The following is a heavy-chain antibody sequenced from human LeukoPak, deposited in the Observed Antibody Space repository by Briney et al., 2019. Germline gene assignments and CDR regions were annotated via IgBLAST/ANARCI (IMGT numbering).Heavy chain of an antibody. D-gene: IGHD1-26*01. V-gene: IGHV3-23*01. J-gene: IGHJ6*03. CDR3: AKDSGGTYFYYYYYMDV. CDR1: GFSFSTYA. CDR2: ISAGGATI. Sequence: PGGSLRLSCAASGFSFSTYAMSWVRQAPGKGLEWVSAISAGGATIYYADSVKGRFTVSRDNSKNTLYLHMNSLRAEDTAIYCCAKDSGGTYFYYYYYMDVWGKGTTVTVSS.